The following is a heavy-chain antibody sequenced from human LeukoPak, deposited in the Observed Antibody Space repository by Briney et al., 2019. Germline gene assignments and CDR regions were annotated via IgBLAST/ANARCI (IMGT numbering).Heavy chain of an antibody. CDR2: ISAQHGQT. CDR1: GYSENFYG. D-gene: IGHD3-9*01. CDR3: ARTAPRYFDWLLYQNWFDP. J-gene: IGHJ5*02. Sequence: ASVKVSCKTSGYSENFYGITWVRQVAGQGLEWMGWISAQHGQTEYAPNSQDRVTMTTDTYTNTAYMELRSLRSDDTAVYYCARTAPRYFDWLLYQNWFDPWGQGTLVTVSS. V-gene: IGHV1-18*01.